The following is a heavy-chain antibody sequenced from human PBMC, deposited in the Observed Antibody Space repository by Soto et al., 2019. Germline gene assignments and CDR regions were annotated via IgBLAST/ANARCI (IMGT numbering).Heavy chain of an antibody. Sequence: QVQLVQSGAEVKKPGASVTVSCKASGYSFTSFYIHWVRQAPGQGLEWMGRINPSGGRTTYAQTLQGRVTMTSATSTSTVYMELSSLRSEDTAVYYCARGEYGDYDYYNAMDVWGQGTTVTASS. V-gene: IGHV1-46*04. CDR1: GYSFTSFY. D-gene: IGHD4-17*01. CDR3: ARGEYGDYDYYNAMDV. J-gene: IGHJ6*02. CDR2: INPSGGRT.